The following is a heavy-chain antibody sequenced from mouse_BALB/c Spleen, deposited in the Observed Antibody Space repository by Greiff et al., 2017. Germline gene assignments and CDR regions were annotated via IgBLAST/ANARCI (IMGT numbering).Heavy chain of an antibody. CDR3: ARRRPQGAMDY. Sequence: EVKVVESGAELVKPGASVKLSCTASGFNIKDTYMHWVKQRPEQGLEWIGRIDPANGNTKYDPKFQGKATLTTDKSSSTAYMQLSRLTSEDSAVYFCARRRPQGAMDYWGQGTSVTVSS. CDR1: GFNIKDTY. J-gene: IGHJ4*01. CDR2: IDPANGNT. V-gene: IGHV14-3*02.